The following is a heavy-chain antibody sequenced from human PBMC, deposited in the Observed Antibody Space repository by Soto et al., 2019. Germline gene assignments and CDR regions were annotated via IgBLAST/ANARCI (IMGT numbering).Heavy chain of an antibody. Sequence: QVQLVQSGAEVKKPGASVKVSCKASGYTFTSYAMHWVRQAPGQRLEWMGWINAGNGNTKYSQKFQGRVTITRYTGAITAYMEPSILRSEDTAVYCCARGSGDYLIDDGWGQGTLVTVSS. CDR1: GYTFTSYA. V-gene: IGHV1-3*01. J-gene: IGHJ4*02. CDR2: INAGNGNT. CDR3: ARGSGDYLIDDG. D-gene: IGHD3-22*01.